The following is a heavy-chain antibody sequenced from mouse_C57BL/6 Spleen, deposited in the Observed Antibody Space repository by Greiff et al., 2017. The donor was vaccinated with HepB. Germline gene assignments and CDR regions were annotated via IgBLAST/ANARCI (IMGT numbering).Heavy chain of an antibody. CDR3: VRAPIYYYGSSDEDYWYFDV. D-gene: IGHD1-1*01. Sequence: EVQGVESGGGLVQPKGSLKLSCAASGFTFNTYAMHWVRQAPGKGLEWVARIRSKSSNYATYYADSVKDRFTISRDDSQSMLYLQMNNLKTEDTAMYYCVRAPIYYYGSSDEDYWYFDVWGTGTTVTVSS. CDR2: IRSKSSNYAT. V-gene: IGHV10-3*01. J-gene: IGHJ1*03. CDR1: GFTFNTYA.